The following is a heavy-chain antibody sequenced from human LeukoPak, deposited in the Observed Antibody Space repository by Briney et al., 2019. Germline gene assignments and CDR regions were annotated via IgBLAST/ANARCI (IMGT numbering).Heavy chain of an antibody. CDR1: GFTFRSYW. CDR2: IKQDGSEK. V-gene: IGHV3-7*01. D-gene: IGHD3-10*01. CDR3: ARYYGSGYPFDY. J-gene: IGHJ4*02. Sequence: GGSLRLSCAASGFTFRSYWMTWVRQAPGKGLEWVANIKQDGSEKNYYVDSVKGRFTISRDNAENSLYLQMNSLRAEDTAVYYCARYYGSGYPFDYWGRGTLVTVSS.